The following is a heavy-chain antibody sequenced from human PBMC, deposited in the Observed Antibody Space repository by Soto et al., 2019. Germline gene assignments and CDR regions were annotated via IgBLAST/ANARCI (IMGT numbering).Heavy chain of an antibody. CDR1: GGTFSSYA. D-gene: IGHD3-22*01. Sequence: QVQLVQSGAEVKKPGSSVKVSCKSSGGTFSSYATSWVRQAPGQGLGWRGGIIPIFGTADYAQKFQGRVTITADESTSTGNMELSSLRSEDTAVYYCASHYDSSGYYYRGLDYWGQGTLVTVSS. J-gene: IGHJ4*02. V-gene: IGHV1-69*12. CDR3: ASHYDSSGYYYRGLDY. CDR2: IIPIFGTA.